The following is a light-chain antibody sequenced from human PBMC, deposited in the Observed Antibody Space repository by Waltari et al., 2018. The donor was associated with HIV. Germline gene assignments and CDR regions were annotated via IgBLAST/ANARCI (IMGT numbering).Light chain of an antibody. CDR2: LAS. CDR1: QSLLKSNGYIY. J-gene: IGKJ4*01. Sequence: DIVLTQSPVSLPVTPGEPASISCSSRQSLLKSNGYIYLDWYLQKPGQSPKLRIYLASNRASGVPDRFSGSGSATDCTLKISKVEAEDVGVYYCMQGLECPLTFGGGTRVEIK. V-gene: IGKV2-28*01. CDR3: MQGLECPLT.